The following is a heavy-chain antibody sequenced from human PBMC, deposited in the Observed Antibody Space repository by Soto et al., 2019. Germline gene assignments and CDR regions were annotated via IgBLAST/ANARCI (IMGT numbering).Heavy chain of an antibody. Sequence: GGSLRLSCAASGFTFSSYGMHWVRQAPGKGLEWVAVISYDGSNKYYADSVKGRFTISRDNSKNTLYLQMNSLRAEDTAVYYCAKNGIAVAGLDYWGQGTLVTVSS. CDR1: GFTFSSYG. D-gene: IGHD6-19*01. J-gene: IGHJ4*02. V-gene: IGHV3-30*18. CDR2: ISYDGSNK. CDR3: AKNGIAVAGLDY.